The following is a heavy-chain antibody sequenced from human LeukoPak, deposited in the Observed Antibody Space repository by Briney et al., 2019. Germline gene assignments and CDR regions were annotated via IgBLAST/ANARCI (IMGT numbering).Heavy chain of an antibody. Sequence: GGSLRLSCAASEFTFSSYNMNWVRQAPGKGLEWVSYISSSGSTIYYADSVKGRFTISRDNAKNSLYPQMNSLRAEDTAVYYCARAPIAAQSFDYWGQGTLVTVSS. V-gene: IGHV3-48*04. CDR3: ARAPIAAQSFDY. J-gene: IGHJ4*02. CDR2: ISSSGSTI. D-gene: IGHD6-6*01. CDR1: EFTFSSYN.